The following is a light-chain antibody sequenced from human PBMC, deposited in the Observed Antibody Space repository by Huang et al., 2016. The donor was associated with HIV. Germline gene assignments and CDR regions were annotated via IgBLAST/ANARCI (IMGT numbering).Light chain of an antibody. V-gene: IGKV1-9*01. J-gene: IGKJ3*01. CDR1: QGVSSY. Sequence: IQLTQSPSSLSASVGDRVTITCLASQGVSSYLAWYQQKPGKVPNLLIYAASTLQSGVPSRFSGSGSGTDVTRTISSLQPEDFATYYCQQLYDYPLTFGPGTKVDIK. CDR2: AAS. CDR3: QQLYDYPLT.